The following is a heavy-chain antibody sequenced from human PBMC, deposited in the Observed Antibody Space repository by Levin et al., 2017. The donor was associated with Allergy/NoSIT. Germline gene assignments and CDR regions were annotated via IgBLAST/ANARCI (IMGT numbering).Heavy chain of an antibody. J-gene: IGHJ2*01. Sequence: GESLKISCAASGFTFISHAMHWVRQAPGKGLEWVAVISYDGTNRFYADSVNGRFTISRDNSKDTVYLQMNSLRAEDTTVYYCVRDSGWYFDLWGRGALVIVSS. CDR2: ISYDGTNR. V-gene: IGHV3-30*01. CDR3: VRDSGWYFDL. CDR1: GFTFISHA. D-gene: IGHD3-10*01.